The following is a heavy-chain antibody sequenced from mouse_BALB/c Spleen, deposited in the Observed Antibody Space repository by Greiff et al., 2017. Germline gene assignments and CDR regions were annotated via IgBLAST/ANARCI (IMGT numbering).Heavy chain of an antibody. CDR3: ARDLYGSSYGGYFDV. CDR1: GFTFSDYY. V-gene: IGHV5-4*02. CDR2: ISDGGSYT. D-gene: IGHD1-1*01. J-gene: IGHJ1*01. Sequence: EVMLVESGGGLVKPGGSLKLSCAASGFTFSDYYMYWVRQTPEKRLEWVATISDGGSYTYYPDSVKGRFTISRDNAKNNLYLQMSSLKSEDTAMYYCARDLYGSSYGGYFDVWGAGTTVTVSS.